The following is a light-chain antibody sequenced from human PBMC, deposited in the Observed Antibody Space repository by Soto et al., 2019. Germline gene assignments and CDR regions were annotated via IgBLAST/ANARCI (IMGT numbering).Light chain of an antibody. V-gene: IGLV3-1*01. J-gene: IGLJ2*01. CDR2: QDS. Sequence: SYELTQPPSVSVSPGQTATITCSGDKLGDKYVCWYQQKPGQSPVLVIYQDSKRPSGIPERFSGSNSGNTATLTISGTQGMDEADYYCQAWDSSVVFGGGTKLTVL. CDR3: QAWDSSVV. CDR1: KLGDKY.